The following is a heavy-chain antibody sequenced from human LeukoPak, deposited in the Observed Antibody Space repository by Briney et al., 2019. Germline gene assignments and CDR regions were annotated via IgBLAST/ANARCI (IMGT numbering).Heavy chain of an antibody. J-gene: IGHJ4*02. Sequence: SVRVSCKASGGTLSSYAISWVRQAPGQGLEWMGGIIPIFGTANYAQKFQGRVTITADESTSTAYMELSSLRSEDTAVYYCAASYGSGSYYLYYFDYWGQGTLVTVSS. CDR2: IIPIFGTA. V-gene: IGHV1-69*01. D-gene: IGHD3-10*01. CDR3: AASYGSGSYYLYYFDY. CDR1: GGTLSSYA.